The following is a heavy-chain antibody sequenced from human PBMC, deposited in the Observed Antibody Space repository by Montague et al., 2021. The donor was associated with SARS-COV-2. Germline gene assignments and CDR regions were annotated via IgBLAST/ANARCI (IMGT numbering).Heavy chain of an antibody. V-gene: IGHV3-33*06. Sequence: SLRLSCAASGFTFSSYDMHWVRQAPGKGLEWVAVIWYDGSNKYYADSVKGRFTISRDNSKNTLYLQMNSLRAEDTAVYYCAKDFGSSLTEQFDYWGQGTLVTVSS. CDR3: AKDFGSSLTEQFDY. D-gene: IGHD2-2*01. J-gene: IGHJ4*02. CDR1: GFTFSSYD. CDR2: IWYDGSNK.